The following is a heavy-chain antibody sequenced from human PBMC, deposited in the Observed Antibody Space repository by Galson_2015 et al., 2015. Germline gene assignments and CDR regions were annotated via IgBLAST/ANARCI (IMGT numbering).Heavy chain of an antibody. V-gene: IGHV3-53*01. CDR2: IYSGGST. D-gene: IGHD3-9*01. CDR3: ATVTKPLRYFDS. Sequence: SLRLSCAASGFTVSTNYMTWVRQAPGKGLEWLSIIYSGGSTYYADSVKGRFAISRDNSKNTLDLQMNSLRAEDTAVYYCATVTKPLRYFDSWGQGTLDTVSS. J-gene: IGHJ4*02. CDR1: GFTVSTNY.